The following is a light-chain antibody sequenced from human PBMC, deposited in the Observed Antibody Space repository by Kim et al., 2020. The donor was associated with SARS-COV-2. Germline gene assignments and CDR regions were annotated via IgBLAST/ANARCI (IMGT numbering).Light chain of an antibody. CDR2: AAS. J-gene: IGKJ4*01. CDR1: QGIISY. Sequence: SVSVMGRVTITCRASQGIISYLAWYQRQPGKAPKLLIYAASTLQSGVPSRFIGSRSGTDFTLTISSLQPEDCATYFCLQQNRFPLTFGGGTKLVI. V-gene: IGKV1-9*01. CDR3: LQQNRFPLT.